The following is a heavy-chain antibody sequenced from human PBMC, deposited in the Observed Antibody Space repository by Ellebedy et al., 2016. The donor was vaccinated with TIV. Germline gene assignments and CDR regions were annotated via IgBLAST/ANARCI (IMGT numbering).Heavy chain of an antibody. D-gene: IGHD1-20*01. CDR2: INHSGST. CDR1: GGSFSGYY. J-gene: IGHJ6*03. CDR3: ARGVIKGLTGRHPGGYMDV. V-gene: IGHV4-34*01. Sequence: SETLSLTXAVYGGSFSGYYWSWIRQPPGKGLEWIGEINHSGSTNYNPSLKSRVTISVDTSKNQFSLKLSSVTAADTAVYYCARGVIKGLTGRHPGGYMDVWGKGTTVTVSS.